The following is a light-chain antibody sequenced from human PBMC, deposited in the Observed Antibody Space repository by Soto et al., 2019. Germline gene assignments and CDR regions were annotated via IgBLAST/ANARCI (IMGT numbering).Light chain of an antibody. CDR3: QQRTYWPWT. V-gene: IGKV3-11*01. J-gene: IGKJ1*01. Sequence: EILMTQSPATLSVSPGERVTFSCMASQSVSYYLAWYQQKPGQAPRLLIYEASNRATGIPARFSGSGSGTDFTLTISNLEPEDFAVYYCQQRTYWPWTFGQGTKVDIK. CDR1: QSVSYY. CDR2: EAS.